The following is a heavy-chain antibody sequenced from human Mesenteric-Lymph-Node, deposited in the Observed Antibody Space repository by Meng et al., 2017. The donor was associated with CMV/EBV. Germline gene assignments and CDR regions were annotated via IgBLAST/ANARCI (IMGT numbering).Heavy chain of an antibody. Sequence: GGSLRLSCEASGFAFSYYGIHWVRQAPGKGLEWVAFIRSDGSDQFYADSVKGRFTISRDNSKNTLSLQLNNLRAEDTGLNFCARVRLRYFDWLLDNYFDYWGQGTLVTVSS. CDR1: GFAFSYYG. CDR2: IRSDGSDQ. CDR3: ARVRLRYFDWLLDNYFDY. D-gene: IGHD3-9*01. J-gene: IGHJ4*02. V-gene: IGHV3-30*02.